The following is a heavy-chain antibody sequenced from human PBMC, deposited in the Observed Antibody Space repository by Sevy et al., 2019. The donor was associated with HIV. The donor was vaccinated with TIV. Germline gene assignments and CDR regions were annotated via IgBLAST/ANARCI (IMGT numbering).Heavy chain of an antibody. CDR1: GGSLDVFC. D-gene: IGHD3-3*01. Sequence: SETLSLTCTVSGGSLDVFCWTWVRQPPGKGLEWIGYAYYNGGTNSNPSLKSRLTIPVGTSARHISLRLNSVTAADTAIYYCGRDNWRSIDYWGQGILVTVSS. J-gene: IGHJ4*02. CDR2: AYYNGGT. CDR3: GRDNWRSIDY. V-gene: IGHV4-59*01.